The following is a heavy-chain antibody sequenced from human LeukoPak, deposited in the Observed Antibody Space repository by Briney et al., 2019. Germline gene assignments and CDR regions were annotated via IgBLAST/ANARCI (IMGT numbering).Heavy chain of an antibody. CDR3: ARSRYYYDSSGYYPYYYGMDV. V-gene: IGHV5-51*01. Sequence: GESLKISCKGSGYSFTSYWIGWVRQMPGKGLEWMGIIYPGDSDTRYSPSFQGQVTISADKSISTAYLQWSSLKASDTAMYYCARSRYYYDSSGYYPYYYGMDVWGQGTTVTVSS. D-gene: IGHD3-22*01. CDR1: GYSFTSYW. J-gene: IGHJ6*02. CDR2: IYPGDSDT.